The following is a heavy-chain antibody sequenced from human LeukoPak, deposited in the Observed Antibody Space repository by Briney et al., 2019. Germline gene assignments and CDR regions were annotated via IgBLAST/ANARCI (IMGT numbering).Heavy chain of an antibody. CDR1: GFTFSDYY. Sequence: TGGSLRLSCAASGFTFSDYYMSWIRQAPGEGLEWLSYISGSSHYTNYADSVKGRFTISRDNAKNSLYLQMNSLRAEDTAVYYCARAYCSGGPCYLDYWGQGTLVTVSS. CDR3: ARAYCSGGPCYLDY. D-gene: IGHD2-15*01. V-gene: IGHV3-11*05. J-gene: IGHJ4*02. CDR2: ISGSSHYT.